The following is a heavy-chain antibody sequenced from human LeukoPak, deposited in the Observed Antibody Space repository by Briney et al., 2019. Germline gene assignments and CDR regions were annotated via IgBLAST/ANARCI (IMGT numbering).Heavy chain of an antibody. J-gene: IGHJ4*02. Sequence: KTSETLSLTCAVYGGSFSGYYWSWIRQPPGKGLEWIGEINHSGSTNYNPSLKSRVTISVDTSKNQFSLKLSSVTAADTAVYYCARVQDSSGYYSDYWGQGTLVTVSS. CDR2: INHSGST. CDR3: ARVQDSSGYYSDY. CDR1: GGSFSGYY. V-gene: IGHV4-34*01. D-gene: IGHD3-22*01.